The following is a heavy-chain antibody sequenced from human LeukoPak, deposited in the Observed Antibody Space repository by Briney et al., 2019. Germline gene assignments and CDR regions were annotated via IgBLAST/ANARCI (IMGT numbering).Heavy chain of an antibody. J-gene: IGHJ5*02. D-gene: IGHD6-19*01. V-gene: IGHV3-21*01. CDR1: GFTFSSYS. Sequence: PGGSLRLSCPASGFTFSSYSMNWVRQDPGKGPEWLSSISSSSSYIYYADSVKGRFTISRDNAKNSLYLQMNSLRAEDTAVYYCIAVAGQGTWFDPWGQGTLVTVSS. CDR3: IAVAGQGTWFDP. CDR2: ISSSSSYI.